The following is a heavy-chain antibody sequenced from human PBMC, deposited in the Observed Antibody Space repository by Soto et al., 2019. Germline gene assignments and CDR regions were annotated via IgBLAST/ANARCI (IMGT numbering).Heavy chain of an antibody. D-gene: IGHD3-10*01. J-gene: IGHJ4*02. CDR2: INAANGNT. CDR3: ATDYGSNWRL. Sequence: VKVSCKASGYTFTSYGINWVRQAPGQSLEWMGRINAANGNTQYSQNFQGRVTFTSDASASTAFMELTNLRFEDKAMYYCATDYGSNWRLWGQGTLVTVSS. V-gene: IGHV1-3*01. CDR1: GYTFTSYG.